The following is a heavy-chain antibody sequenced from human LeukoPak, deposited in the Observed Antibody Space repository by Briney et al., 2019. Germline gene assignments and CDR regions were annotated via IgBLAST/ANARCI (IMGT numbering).Heavy chain of an antibody. J-gene: IGHJ4*02. CDR2: ISWNSGSI. CDR3: AKVIRRGSSWYADFDY. D-gene: IGHD6-13*01. V-gene: IGHV3-9*01. CDR1: GFTFDDYA. Sequence: GGSLRLSCAASGFTFDDYAMHWVRQASGKGLEWVSGISWNSGSIGYADSVKGRFTISRDNAKNSLYLQMNSLRAEDTALYYCAKVIRRGSSWYADFDYWGQGTLVTVSS.